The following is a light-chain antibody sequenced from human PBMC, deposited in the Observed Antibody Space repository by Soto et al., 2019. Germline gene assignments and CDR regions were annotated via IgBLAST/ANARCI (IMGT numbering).Light chain of an antibody. CDR3: QQYDNSPLT. CDR2: GAS. CDR1: QSVSSSY. J-gene: IGKJ4*01. Sequence: DIVLTQSPGTLSSSPGERAALSCRASQSVSSSYLAWYQQKPGQAPRLLIYGASNRATGIPDRFSGSGSGTDFTLTISRLEPEDFAVYYCQQYDNSPLTFGGGTKVEIK. V-gene: IGKV3-20*01.